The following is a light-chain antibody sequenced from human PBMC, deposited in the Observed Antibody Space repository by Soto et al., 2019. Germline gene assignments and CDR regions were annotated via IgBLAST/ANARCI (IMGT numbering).Light chain of an antibody. CDR3: QQYGTSPRT. Sequence: DIQMTQSPSTLSVSVGDRVTITCRASQSVSPWLAWYQQKPGKAPKLLIYKASNLEYGVPSRFSGSGSGTDFTLTISRLESEDFAVYYCQQYGTSPRTFGQGTKVEIK. V-gene: IGKV1-5*03. CDR1: QSVSPW. J-gene: IGKJ1*01. CDR2: KAS.